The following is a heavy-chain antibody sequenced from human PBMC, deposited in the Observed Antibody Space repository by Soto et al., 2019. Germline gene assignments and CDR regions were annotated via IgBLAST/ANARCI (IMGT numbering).Heavy chain of an antibody. CDR1: GGTFSSYA. CDR3: AREVAANPYYNGMDV. CDR2: IIPIFGTA. D-gene: IGHD6-13*01. J-gene: IGHJ6*04. Sequence: SVKVSCKASGGTFSSYAISWVRQAPGQGLEWMGGIIPIFGTANYAQKFQGRVTITADESTSTAYMELSSLRSEDTAVYYCAREVAANPYYNGMDVWDKGTTVTAAS. V-gene: IGHV1-69*13.